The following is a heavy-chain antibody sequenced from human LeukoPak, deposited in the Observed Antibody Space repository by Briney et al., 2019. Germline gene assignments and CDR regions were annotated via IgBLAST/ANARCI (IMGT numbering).Heavy chain of an antibody. CDR3: AKDNRRTAIVVVPAAFDY. CDR1: GFTFSSYW. Sequence: GGSLRLSCAASGFTFSSYWMSWVRQAPGKGLEWVSAISGSGGSTYYADSVKGRFTISRDNSKNTLYLQMNSLRAEDTAVYYCAKDNRRTAIVVVPAAFDYWGQGTLVTVSS. J-gene: IGHJ4*02. CDR2: ISGSGGST. D-gene: IGHD2-2*01. V-gene: IGHV3-23*01.